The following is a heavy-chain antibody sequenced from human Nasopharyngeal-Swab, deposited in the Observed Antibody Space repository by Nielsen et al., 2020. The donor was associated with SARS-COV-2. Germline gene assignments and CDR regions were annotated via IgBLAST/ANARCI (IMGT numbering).Heavy chain of an antibody. V-gene: IGHV3-21*01. CDR2: ISSSSSYI. CDR3: ARGGGYYYYYGMDV. Sequence: GESLKISCAASGFTFSSYSMNWVRQAPGKGLEWVSSISSSSSYIYYADSVKGRFTISRDNAKNSLYLQMNSLRAEDTAVYYCARGGGYYYYYGMDVWGQGTTVTVSS. CDR1: GFTFSSYS. D-gene: IGHD3-16*01. J-gene: IGHJ6*02.